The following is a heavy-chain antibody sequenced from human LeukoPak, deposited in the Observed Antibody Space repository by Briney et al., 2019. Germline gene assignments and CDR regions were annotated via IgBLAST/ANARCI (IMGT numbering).Heavy chain of an antibody. CDR1: GYTFTGYY. D-gene: IGHD6-19*01. V-gene: IGHV1-2*02. Sequence: GASVRVSCKPSGYTFTGYYIHWVRQAPGQRLEWLGWISPNTGATMFAHKFQDRVSMTRDTSTDTAYLELTSLTADDTALYYCARDRVGSGWPRPFYFEFWGQGTLVTVSS. J-gene: IGHJ4*02. CDR3: ARDRVGSGWPRPFYFEF. CDR2: ISPNTGAT.